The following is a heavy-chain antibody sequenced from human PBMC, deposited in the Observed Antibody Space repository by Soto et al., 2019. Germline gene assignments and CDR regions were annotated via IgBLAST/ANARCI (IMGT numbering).Heavy chain of an antibody. J-gene: IGHJ4*02. Sequence: PSETLSLTCTVSGGSISSGDYYWSWIRQPPGKGLEWIGYIYYSGSTYYNPSLKSRVTISVDTSKNQFSLKLSSVTAADTAVYYCASRTPYSSGYYGDYWGQGTLVTVSS. D-gene: IGHD3-22*01. V-gene: IGHV4-30-4*01. CDR3: ASRTPYSSGYYGDY. CDR2: IYYSGST. CDR1: GGSISSGDYY.